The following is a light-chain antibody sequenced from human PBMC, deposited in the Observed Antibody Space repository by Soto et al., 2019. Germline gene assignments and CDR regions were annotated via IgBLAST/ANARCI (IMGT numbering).Light chain of an antibody. V-gene: IGLV1-44*01. Sequence: QSVLTQSPSASGTPGQRVSISCSGSTSNIGTNTVSWYQHVPGTAPKLLIYSNDQRPSAVPGRFSGSKSGTSASLAISGLQSEDESDYYCAAWDDTLKRYVFGTGTKVTVL. CDR2: SND. J-gene: IGLJ1*01. CDR1: TSNIGTNT. CDR3: AAWDDTLKRYV.